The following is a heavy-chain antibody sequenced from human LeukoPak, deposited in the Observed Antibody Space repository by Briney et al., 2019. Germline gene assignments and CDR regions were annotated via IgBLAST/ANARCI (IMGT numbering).Heavy chain of an antibody. Sequence: GASVKVSCKASGYTFTGYYMHWVRQAPGQGLEWMGWINPNSDGTNYAQKFQGRVTMTRDTSISTAYMELSRLRSDDTAVYYCARVSRWTTVTTLGYWGQGTLVTVSS. CDR2: INPNSDGT. D-gene: IGHD4-17*01. V-gene: IGHV1-2*02. CDR1: GYTFTGYY. J-gene: IGHJ4*02. CDR3: ARVSRWTTVTTLGY.